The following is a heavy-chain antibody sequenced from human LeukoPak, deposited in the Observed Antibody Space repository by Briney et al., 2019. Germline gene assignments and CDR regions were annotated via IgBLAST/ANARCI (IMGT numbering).Heavy chain of an antibody. CDR2: IISGFTP. D-gene: IGHD2-15*01. V-gene: IGHV3-23*01. J-gene: IGHJ4*02. CDR1: GLNFSDFA. CDR3: AKDYSDSRVADVFFEY. Sequence: GGSLRLSCAASGLNFSDFAMIWFRPAPGKGLEWFSGIISGFTPHYADSVKGRFTISRDNSKNTFHLQLNSLRAEDTAVYYCAKDYSDSRVADVFFEYWGQGTLVTVSS.